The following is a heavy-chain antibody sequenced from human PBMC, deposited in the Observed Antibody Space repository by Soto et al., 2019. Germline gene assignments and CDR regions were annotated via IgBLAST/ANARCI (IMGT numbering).Heavy chain of an antibody. Sequence: PGGSLRLSCAASGFTFSSCAMGWVRQAPGKGLEWVSDINAGGSTFYADSVKGRFTISRDNSKNTLFLQMNSLRVEDTAMYYCVRENYYYGMDVWAQGTAVTVSS. V-gene: IGHV3-66*01. CDR3: VRENYYYGMDV. CDR2: INAGGST. CDR1: GFTFSSCA. J-gene: IGHJ6*02.